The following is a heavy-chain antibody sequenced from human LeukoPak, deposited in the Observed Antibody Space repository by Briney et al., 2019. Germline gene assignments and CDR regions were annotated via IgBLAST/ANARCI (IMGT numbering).Heavy chain of an antibody. V-gene: IGHV1-46*01. CDR1: GYTFTSYY. Sequence: ASVKVSCKASGYTFTSYYMRWVRQAPGRGLEWMGIINPNGGSTSYAQMFQGRVTMTRDTSTATVYMELSSLRSEDTALYYCARADDYRDAFDYWGQGTLVTVSS. D-gene: IGHD4-17*01. CDR2: INPNGGST. CDR3: ARADDYRDAFDY. J-gene: IGHJ4*02.